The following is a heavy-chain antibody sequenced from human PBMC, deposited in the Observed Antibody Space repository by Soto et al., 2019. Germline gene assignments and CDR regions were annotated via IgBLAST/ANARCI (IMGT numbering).Heavy chain of an antibody. Sequence: NPSETLSLTCTVSGGSISSGGYYWSWIRQHPGKGLEWIGYIYYSGSTYYNPSLKSRVTISVDTSKNQFSLKLSSVTAADTAVYYCARELPYGSGSYYNQNWFDPWGQATLVTVSS. V-gene: IGHV4-31*03. D-gene: IGHD3-10*01. CDR2: IYYSGST. J-gene: IGHJ5*02. CDR1: GGSISSGGYY. CDR3: ARELPYGSGSYYNQNWFDP.